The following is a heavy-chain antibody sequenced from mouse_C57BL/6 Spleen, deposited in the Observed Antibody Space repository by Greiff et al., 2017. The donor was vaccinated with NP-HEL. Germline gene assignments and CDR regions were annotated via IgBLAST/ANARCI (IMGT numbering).Heavy chain of an antibody. Sequence: EVQLQQSGPELVKPGASVKISCKASGYTFTDYYMNWVKQSHGKSLEWIGDINPNNGGTSYNQKFKGKATLTVDKSSSTAYMELRSLTSEDSAVYYCARKADHYGSPFAYWGQGTLVTVSA. CDR1: GYTFTDYY. CDR2: INPNNGGT. J-gene: IGHJ3*01. D-gene: IGHD1-1*01. V-gene: IGHV1-26*01. CDR3: ARKADHYGSPFAY.